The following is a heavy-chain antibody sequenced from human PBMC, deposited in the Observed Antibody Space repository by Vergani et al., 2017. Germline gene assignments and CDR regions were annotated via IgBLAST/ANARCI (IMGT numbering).Heavy chain of an antibody. D-gene: IGHD4-23*01. Sequence: EVQLVESGGVVVQPGGSLRLSCAASGFTFDDYTMHWVRQAPGKGLEWVSLISWVGGSTYYADAVKGRFTISRDNSKNSLYLQMNSLRTEDTALYYCAKDTGGSSDYWGQGTLVTVSS. V-gene: IGHV3-43*01. CDR1: GFTFDDYT. CDR2: ISWVGGST. J-gene: IGHJ4*02. CDR3: AKDTGGSSDY.